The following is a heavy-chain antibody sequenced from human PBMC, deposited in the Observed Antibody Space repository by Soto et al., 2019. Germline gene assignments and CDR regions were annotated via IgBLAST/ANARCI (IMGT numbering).Heavy chain of an antibody. D-gene: IGHD3-9*01. CDR2: IYYSGST. V-gene: IGHV4-39*01. J-gene: IGHJ4*02. CDR1: GGSISSSSYY. CDR3: ARSVPTPYYDILTGYPRAHFDY. Sequence: SETLSLTCTVSGGSISSSSYYWGWIRQPPGKGLEWIGSIYYSGSTYYNPSLKSRVTISVDTSKNQFSLKLSSVTAADTAVYYCARSVPTPYYDILTGYPRAHFDYWGQGTLVTVSS.